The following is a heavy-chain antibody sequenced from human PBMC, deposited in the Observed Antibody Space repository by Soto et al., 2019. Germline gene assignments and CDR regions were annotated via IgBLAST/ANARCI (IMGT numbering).Heavy chain of an antibody. J-gene: IGHJ6*02. Sequence: GGSLRLSCAASGFTFSTNAMNWVRQGPGKGLEWVSHISSSGTTIYYTDSLKGRFTVSRDNAKNSLYLQMNSLRDEDTAVYYCARVPQFYFYGMDVWGQGTTVTVSS. CDR1: GFTFSTNA. CDR3: ARVPQFYFYGMDV. CDR2: ISSSGTTI. V-gene: IGHV3-48*02.